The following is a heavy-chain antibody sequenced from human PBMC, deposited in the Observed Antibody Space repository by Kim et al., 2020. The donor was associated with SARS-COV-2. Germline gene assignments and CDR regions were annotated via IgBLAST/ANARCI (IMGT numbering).Heavy chain of an antibody. V-gene: IGHV4-4*02. Sequence: SETLSLTCAVSGGSISTINWWSWVRQPPGKGLEWIGEIYHSGTTTYNPSLESRVSISVDNSKNQFSLKLSSVTAADTAVYYCARDRPHTYGSGTYMDVWGQGTTVTVSS. D-gene: IGHD3-10*01. CDR2: IYHSGTT. CDR3: ARDRPHTYGSGTYMDV. J-gene: IGHJ6*02. CDR1: GGSISTINW.